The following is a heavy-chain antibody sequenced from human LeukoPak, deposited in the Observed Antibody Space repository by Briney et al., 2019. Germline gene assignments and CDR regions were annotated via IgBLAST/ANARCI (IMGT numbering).Heavy chain of an antibody. V-gene: IGHV3-72*01. J-gene: IGHJ4*02. CDR3: VSKITTTYY. D-gene: IGHD3-22*01. Sequence: PGGSLRLSCAASGFTLSDHYMDWVRQAPGRGLEGVGRTRNRVNSYSTTYAASVTGRLTISRDDAKLSIYTSMNGQKTEDTAVYYCVSKITTTYYWGQGTLVIVS. CDR1: GFTLSDHY. CDR2: TRNRVNSYST.